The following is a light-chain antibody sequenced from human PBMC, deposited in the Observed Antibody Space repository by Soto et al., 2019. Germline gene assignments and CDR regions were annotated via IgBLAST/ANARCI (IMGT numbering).Light chain of an antibody. Sequence: IQLTQSPSTLSASVGDRVTITCRASQSVQTWLAWFQQKPGKAPKLLIYKATTLETGVPSRFSGSGSETEFTLTISSLQPDDLGTYYCQQYNNYFTVGQGTKVDNK. CDR1: QSVQTW. J-gene: IGKJ1*01. CDR2: KAT. CDR3: QQYNNYFT. V-gene: IGKV1-5*03.